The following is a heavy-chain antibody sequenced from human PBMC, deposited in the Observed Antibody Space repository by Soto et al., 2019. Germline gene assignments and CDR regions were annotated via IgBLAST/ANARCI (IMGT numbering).Heavy chain of an antibody. Sequence: PSETLSLTCTVSGGSIDSNLYYWSWIRQPPGKPLEWIVTIYYSGTIDFNPSLQIRVTISVDTSKNQFSLKLIPVTAADTTVYFCASSRALDVYGDYNHYYLYAYWGRGTL. J-gene: IGHJ4*02. V-gene: IGHV4-39*01. D-gene: IGHD4-17*01. CDR1: GGSIDSNLYY. CDR3: ASSRALDVYGDYNHYYLYAY. CDR2: IYYSGTI.